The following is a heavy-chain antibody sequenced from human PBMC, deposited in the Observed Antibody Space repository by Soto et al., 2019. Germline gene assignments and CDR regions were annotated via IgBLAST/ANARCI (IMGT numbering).Heavy chain of an antibody. D-gene: IGHD2-15*01. J-gene: IGHJ6*02. V-gene: IGHV1-18*01. Sequence: ASVKVSCKASGYTFTSYGISWVRQAPGQGLEWMGWISAYNGNTNYAQKLQGRVTMTTDTSTSTAYMELRSLRSDDTAVYYCARDLVDIVVVVAASYYYYGMDVWGQGTTVTVSS. CDR2: ISAYNGNT. CDR3: ARDLVDIVVVVAASYYYYGMDV. CDR1: GYTFTSYG.